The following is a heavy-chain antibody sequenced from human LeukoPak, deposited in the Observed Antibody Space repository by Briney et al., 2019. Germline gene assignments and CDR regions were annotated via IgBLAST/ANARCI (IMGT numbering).Heavy chain of an antibody. J-gene: IGHJ6*02. CDR2: ISWNSGSI. Sequence: PGRSLRLSCAASGFTFDDYAMHWVRQAPGKGLEWVSGISWNSGSIGYADSVKGRFTISRDNAKNSLYLQMNSLRAEDTALYYCAKDSSSMGGYDDYGMDVWGQGTTVTVSS. CDR3: AKDSSSMGGYDDYGMDV. V-gene: IGHV3-9*01. D-gene: IGHD6-13*01. CDR1: GFTFDDYA.